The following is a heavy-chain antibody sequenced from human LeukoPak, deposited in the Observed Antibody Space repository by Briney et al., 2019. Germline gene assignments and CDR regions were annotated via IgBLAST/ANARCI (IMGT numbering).Heavy chain of an antibody. D-gene: IGHD6-6*01. V-gene: IGHV4-59*01. CDR2: IYHSGST. J-gene: IGHJ1*01. Sequence: SETLSLTCTVSGGSISSYYCSWIRQPPGKGLEWIGYIYHSGSTNYNPSLQSRVTISVDTSKNQFSLNLNSVTAADTAVYYCARGGAARLHFQNWGQGTLVTVSS. CDR3: ARGGAARLHFQN. CDR1: GGSISSYY.